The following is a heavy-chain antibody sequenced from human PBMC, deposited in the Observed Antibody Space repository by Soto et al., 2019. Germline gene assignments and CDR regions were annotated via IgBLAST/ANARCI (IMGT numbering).Heavy chain of an antibody. CDR1: AASFSKYY. Sequence: SETLSLTCTVSAASFSKYYWGWLRQSPGKGPEWIGSVFYTGFTSYNPSLESRVSVSVDTSKNQFSLKVSGVSAADTAVYYCATSQKGYNWNYFDHWGQGALVTVSS. V-gene: IGHV4-39*01. J-gene: IGHJ4*02. CDR2: VFYTGFT. D-gene: IGHD1-20*01. CDR3: ATSQKGYNWNYFDH.